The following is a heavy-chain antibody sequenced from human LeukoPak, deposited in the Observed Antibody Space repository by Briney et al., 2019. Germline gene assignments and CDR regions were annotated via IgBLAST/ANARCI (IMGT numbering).Heavy chain of an antibody. CDR2: IRYDGSNK. Sequence: GGSLRLSCAASGFTFSSYGMHWVRQAPGKGLEWVAFIRYDGSNKYYADSVKGRFTISRDNSKNTLYLQMNSLRAEDTAVYYCALIGGYCSGGSCYFSSWGQGTLVTVSS. D-gene: IGHD2-15*01. J-gene: IGHJ4*02. V-gene: IGHV3-30*02. CDR1: GFTFSSYG. CDR3: ALIGGYCSGGSCYFSS.